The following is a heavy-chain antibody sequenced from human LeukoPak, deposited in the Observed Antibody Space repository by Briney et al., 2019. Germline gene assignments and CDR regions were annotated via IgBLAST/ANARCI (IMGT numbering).Heavy chain of an antibody. J-gene: IGHJ5*02. D-gene: IGHD4-17*01. V-gene: IGHV4-59*01. Sequence: SETLSLTCTVSGGSISSYYWSWIRQPPGKGLEWIGYIYYSGSTNYNPSLTSRVTISVDTSKNQFSLKLSSVTAADTAVYYCARYRHDHGLNWFDPWGQGTLVTVSS. CDR1: GGSISSYY. CDR2: IYYSGST. CDR3: ARYRHDHGLNWFDP.